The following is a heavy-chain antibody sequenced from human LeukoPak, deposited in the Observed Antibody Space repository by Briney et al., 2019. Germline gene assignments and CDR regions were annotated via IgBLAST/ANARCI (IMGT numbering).Heavy chain of an antibody. J-gene: IGHJ4*02. D-gene: IGHD3-22*01. CDR1: GFTFSSYA. CDR3: AKDRGIGYYDSSGYSFDY. V-gene: IGHV3-23*01. Sequence: GGSLRLSCAASGFTFSSYAMSWVRQAPGKGLEWVSAISGSGGSTYYADSVKGRFTIPRDNSKNTLYLQMNSLRAEDTAVYYCAKDRGIGYYDSSGYSFDYRGQGTLVTVSS. CDR2: ISGSGGST.